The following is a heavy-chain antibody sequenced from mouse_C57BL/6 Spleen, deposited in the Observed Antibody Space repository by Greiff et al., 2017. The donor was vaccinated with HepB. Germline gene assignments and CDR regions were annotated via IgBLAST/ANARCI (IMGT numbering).Heavy chain of an antibody. J-gene: IGHJ4*01. CDR2: IDPNSGGT. V-gene: IGHV1-72*01. Sequence: QVQLQQPGAELVKPGASVKLSCKASGYTFTSYWMHWVKQRPGRGLERIGRIDPNSGGTKYNEKFKSKATLTVDKPSSTAYMQLSSLTSEDSAVYYCARWGVLAMDYWGQGTSVTVSS. CDR3: ARWGVLAMDY. CDR1: GYTFTSYW.